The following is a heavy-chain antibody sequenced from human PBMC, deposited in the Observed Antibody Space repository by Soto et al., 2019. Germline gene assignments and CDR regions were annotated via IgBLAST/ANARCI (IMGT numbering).Heavy chain of an antibody. V-gene: IGHV1-46*01. J-gene: IGHJ4*02. CDR2: VNPSGGHT. Sequence: QVQLMQSGAEVKKPGASVKVSCKASGDTFTDYYIHWVRQAPGQGLEWMGTVNPSGGHTTYAQHFLGRLTMARDTSTSTLYMTLTSLTSDDTAIYYCARGGHVVVVTAALDYWGQGTLVTVSS. CDR3: ARGGHVVVVTAALDY. CDR1: GDTFTDYY. D-gene: IGHD2-21*02.